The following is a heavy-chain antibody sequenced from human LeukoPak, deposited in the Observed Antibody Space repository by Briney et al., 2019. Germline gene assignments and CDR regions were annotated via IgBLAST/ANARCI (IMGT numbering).Heavy chain of an antibody. J-gene: IGHJ4*02. D-gene: IGHD6-19*01. Sequence: SETLSLTCAVYGGSFSGYYWSWIRQPPGKGLEWIGEINHSGSTNYNPSLKSRVTISVDTPKNQFSLKLSSVTAADTAVYYCARGSSGWYDIDYWGQGTLVTVSS. CDR3: ARGSSGWYDIDY. CDR1: GGSFSGYY. V-gene: IGHV4-34*01. CDR2: INHSGST.